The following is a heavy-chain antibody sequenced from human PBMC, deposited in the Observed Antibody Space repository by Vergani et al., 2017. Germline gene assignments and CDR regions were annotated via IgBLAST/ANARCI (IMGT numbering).Heavy chain of an antibody. J-gene: IGHJ4*02. Sequence: QVQLVQSGAEVKKPGASVTVSCKASGYTFTGYYMHWVLQAPGHGLEWMGWINPNIGGTNYAQKFQGRVTMTRDTSISTAYMELSRMSSDDTAVYYCARGQYYYAFFDYGGQGTLVTFSS. CDR3: ARGQYYYAFFDY. D-gene: IGHD3-10*01. V-gene: IGHV1-2*02. CDR1: GYTFTGYY. CDR2: INPNIGGT.